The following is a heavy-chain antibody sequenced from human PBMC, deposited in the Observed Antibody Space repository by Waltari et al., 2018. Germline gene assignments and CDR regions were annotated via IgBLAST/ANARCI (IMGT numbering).Heavy chain of an antibody. J-gene: IGHJ4*02. D-gene: IGHD6-13*01. CDR3: ARYRVAASGANANYFDY. V-gene: IGHV4-38-2*01. Sequence: QVQLQESGPGLVKPSETLSLTCAVSGYSISSGYSWGWFRQPPGKGLEWIGNIYHSGISYYNPSLKSRVTMSVDTSRNQFSLMLRSVSAADTAVYYCARYRVAASGANANYFDYWGQGSLVTVSS. CDR2: IYHSGIS. CDR1: GYSISSGYS.